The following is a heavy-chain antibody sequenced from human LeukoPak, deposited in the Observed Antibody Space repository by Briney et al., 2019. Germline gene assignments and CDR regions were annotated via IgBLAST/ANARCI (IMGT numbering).Heavy chain of an antibody. V-gene: IGHV3-7*03. CDR3: TRDLAAVPGPRMDV. J-gene: IGHJ6*02. Sequence: GGSLRLSCAASGFSFSSYYMSWVRQAPGKGLEWVALINPDGNERYYVDSVKGRFTISRDNARNSLYLQMNNLRDDDTAMYFCTRDLAAVPGPRMDVWGQGTTVTVSS. CDR2: INPDGNER. CDR1: GFSFSSYY. D-gene: IGHD6-19*01.